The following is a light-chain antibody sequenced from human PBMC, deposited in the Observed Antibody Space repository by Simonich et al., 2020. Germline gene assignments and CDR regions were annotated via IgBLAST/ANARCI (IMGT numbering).Light chain of an antibody. V-gene: IGLV2-23*01. Sequence: QSALTQPASVSGSPGQSITISCTGTSSDVGSYNLVSWYQQHPGKAPKLMIYEGSKRPSGVSNRVSGSKAGNTASLTISGLQAEDEADYYCCSYAGSPVFGRGTKLTVL. CDR3: CSYAGSPV. CDR2: EGS. CDR1: SSDVGSYNL. J-gene: IGLJ2*01.